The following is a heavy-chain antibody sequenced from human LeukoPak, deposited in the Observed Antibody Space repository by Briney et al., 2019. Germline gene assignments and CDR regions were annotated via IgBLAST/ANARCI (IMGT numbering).Heavy chain of an antibody. CDR3: TGVRVVVPSAFDYCDF. CDR1: GFTFNSYW. J-gene: IGHJ4*02. V-gene: IGHV3-7*01. Sequence: GGSLRLSCAASGFTFNSYWMWWVRQASGKGLEWVANINPYGSDTYYADSVKGRFTISRDNAENSLYLQMNSLRAEDTAVYYCTGVRVVVPSAFDYCDFWGQGTPVTVSS. D-gene: IGHD2-2*01. CDR2: INPYGSDT.